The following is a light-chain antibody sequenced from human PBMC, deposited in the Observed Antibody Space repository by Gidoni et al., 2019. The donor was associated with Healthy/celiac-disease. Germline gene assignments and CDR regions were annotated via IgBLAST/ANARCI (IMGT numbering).Light chain of an antibody. J-gene: IGLJ2*01. Sequence: QSVLTQPPSVSGDPGQRVTISCTGSSSNIGAGYDVHWYQKLPGTAPNLLIYGNSNRPSGVPDRFSGSKSGTSASLAITGLQAEDEADYYCQSYDSSSHVVFGGGTKLTVL. CDR1: SSNIGAGYD. CDR3: QSYDSSSHVV. CDR2: GNS. V-gene: IGLV1-40*01.